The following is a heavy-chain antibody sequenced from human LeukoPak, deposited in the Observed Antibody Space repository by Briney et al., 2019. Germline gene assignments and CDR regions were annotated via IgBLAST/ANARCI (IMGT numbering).Heavy chain of an antibody. J-gene: IGHJ4*02. V-gene: IGHV4-34*01. CDR1: GGSFSGYY. D-gene: IGHD2-8*02. Sequence: SETLSLTCAVYGGSFSGYYWSWIRQPPGKGLEWIGEINHSGSTNYNLSLKSRVTISVDTSKNQFSLKLSSVTAADTAVYYCARTFWSFDYWGQGTLVTVSS. CDR2: INHSGST. CDR3: ARTFWSFDY.